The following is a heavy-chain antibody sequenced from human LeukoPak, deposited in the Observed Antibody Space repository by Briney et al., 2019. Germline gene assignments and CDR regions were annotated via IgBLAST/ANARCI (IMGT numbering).Heavy chain of an antibody. Sequence: SETLSLTCTVSGGSISSYYWSWIRQPPGKGLEWIGRIYTGGSTNYNPSLKSRVTMSVDTSKNQFSLKLSSVTAADTAVYYCARDYYGSGSYGGTSWFDPWGQGTLVTVSS. CDR3: ARDYYGSGSYGGTSWFDP. J-gene: IGHJ5*02. CDR2: IYTGGST. CDR1: GGSISSYY. V-gene: IGHV4-4*07. D-gene: IGHD3-10*01.